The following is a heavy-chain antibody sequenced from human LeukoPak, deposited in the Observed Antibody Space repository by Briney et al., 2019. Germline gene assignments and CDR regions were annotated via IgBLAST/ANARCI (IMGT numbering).Heavy chain of an antibody. J-gene: IGHJ4*02. V-gene: IGHV3-7*04. CDR3: ARGYGDYPDY. CDR1: GFTFSSYW. D-gene: IGHD4-17*01. CDR2: INHNGNVN. Sequence: PGGSLRLSCAASGFTFSSYWMNWARQAPGKGLEWVASINHNGNVNYYVDSVKGRFTISRDNAKNTLYLQMNSLRAEDTAVYYCARGYGDYPDYWGQGTLVTVSS.